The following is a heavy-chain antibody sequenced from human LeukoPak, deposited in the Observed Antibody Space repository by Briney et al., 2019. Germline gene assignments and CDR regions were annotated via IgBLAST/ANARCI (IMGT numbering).Heavy chain of an antibody. J-gene: IGHJ3*02. CDR2: IYHSGST. CDR1: GYSISSGYY. CDR3: AREYCSSTSCPDAFDI. D-gene: IGHD2-2*01. Sequence: PSETLSLTCTVSGYSISSGYYWGWIRQPPGKGLEWIGSIYHSGSTYYNPSLKSRVTISVDTSKNQFSLNLSSVTAADTAVYYCAREYCSSTSCPDAFDIWGQGTMVTVSS. V-gene: IGHV4-38-2*02.